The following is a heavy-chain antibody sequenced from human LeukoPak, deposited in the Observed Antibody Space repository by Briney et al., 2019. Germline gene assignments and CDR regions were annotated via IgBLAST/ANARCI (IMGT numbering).Heavy chain of an antibody. CDR2: ITPILGIP. Sequence: WSSVKVSCKASGGTFSRYAISWVRQAPGKGLEWMGRITPILGIPNYAQKFQGRVTITADKSTSTAYMELRSLRSEDTAVYYCARDRLGDEVDCSGGTCHNNTFDYWGQGTLVTVSS. CDR3: ARDRLGDEVDCSGGTCHNNTFDY. CDR1: GGTFSRYA. J-gene: IGHJ4*02. V-gene: IGHV1-69*04. D-gene: IGHD2-15*01.